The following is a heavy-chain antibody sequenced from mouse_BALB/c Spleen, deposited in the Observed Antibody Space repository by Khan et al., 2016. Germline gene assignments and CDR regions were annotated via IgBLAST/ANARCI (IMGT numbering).Heavy chain of an antibody. J-gene: IGHJ4*01. Sequence: EVKLLESGGGLVQPGGSLKLSCAASGFDFSRYWMSWVRQAPGKGLEWIGESNPDSSTINYTPSLKDKFIISRDNAKNTLYLQMSKVRSEDTALYYCARNDYYAMDYWGRGTSVTVSS. CDR1: GFDFSRYW. CDR2: SNPDSSTI. V-gene: IGHV4-1*02. CDR3: ARNDYYAMDY.